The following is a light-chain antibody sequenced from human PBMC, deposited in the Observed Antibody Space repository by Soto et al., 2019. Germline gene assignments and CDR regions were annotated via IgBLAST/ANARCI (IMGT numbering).Light chain of an antibody. CDR2: EVS. CDR1: SSDVGGYKY. CDR3: SSFRSSSTLYV. Sequence: QSVLTQPASVSGSPGQSITISCTGTSSDVGGYKYVSWYQQHPGKAPKLMLYEVSNRPSGVSDRFSGSKSGNTASLTISGFQAEDEADYYCSSFRSSSTLYVFGTGTKV. V-gene: IGLV2-14*01. J-gene: IGLJ1*01.